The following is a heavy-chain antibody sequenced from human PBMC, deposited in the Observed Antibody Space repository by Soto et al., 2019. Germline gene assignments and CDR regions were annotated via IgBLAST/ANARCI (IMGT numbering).Heavy chain of an antibody. CDR2: INHSGST. Sequence: SETLSLTCAVYGGSFSGCYWSWIRQPPGKGLEWIGEINHSGSTNYNPSLKSRVTISVDTSKNQFSLKLSSVTAADTAVYYCARHRGIPYYFDYWGQGTLVTVSS. D-gene: IGHD3-16*01. CDR3: ARHRGIPYYFDY. CDR1: GGSFSGCY. V-gene: IGHV4-34*01. J-gene: IGHJ4*02.